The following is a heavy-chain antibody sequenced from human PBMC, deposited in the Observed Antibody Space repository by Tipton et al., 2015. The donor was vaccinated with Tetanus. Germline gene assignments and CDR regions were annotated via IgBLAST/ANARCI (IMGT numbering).Heavy chain of an antibody. V-gene: IGHV1-18*01. D-gene: IGHD6-25*01. Sequence: VQSGSEMKEPGASVKVSCKASGYNFVNFGITWVRQAPGQGLEWVGWISAYNGKTKYAQKLQGRVTMTTDRSASTAYMDLRRLRPDDTAVYYCARVQEQRIYFYGMDVWGQGTTVTVSS. CDR2: ISAYNGKT. CDR1: GYNFVNFG. J-gene: IGHJ6*02. CDR3: ARVQEQRIYFYGMDV.